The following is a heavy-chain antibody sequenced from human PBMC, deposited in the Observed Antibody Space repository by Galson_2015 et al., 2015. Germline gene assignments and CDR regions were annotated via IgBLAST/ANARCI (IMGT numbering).Heavy chain of an antibody. Sequence: SVKVSCKASGYTFTNYAMNWVRQAPGQGLEWMGWINTNTGNPTYAQGFTGRFVFSLDTSVSMAYLQISSLKAEDTAGYYCAREDSSSWCKVFDSWGQGTLVTVSS. CDR2: INTNTGNP. D-gene: IGHD6-13*01. J-gene: IGHJ4*02. V-gene: IGHV7-4-1*04. CDR1: GYTFTNYA. CDR3: AREDSSSWCKVFDS.